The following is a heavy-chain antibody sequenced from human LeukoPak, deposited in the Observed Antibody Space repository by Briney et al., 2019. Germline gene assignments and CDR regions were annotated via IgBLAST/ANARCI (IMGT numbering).Heavy chain of an antibody. Sequence: GGSLRLSCSASGFTFSSHAMHWVRQAPGKGLGSVSAISGNGDTTYYGDSVKGRFTISRDNSKNTLYLQMTSLRPEDTAVYYCVRELNAANWFDPWGQGTLVTVSS. J-gene: IGHJ5*02. D-gene: IGHD1-7*01. CDR1: GFTFSSHA. CDR2: ISGNGDTT. CDR3: VRELNAANWFDP. V-gene: IGHV3-64D*09.